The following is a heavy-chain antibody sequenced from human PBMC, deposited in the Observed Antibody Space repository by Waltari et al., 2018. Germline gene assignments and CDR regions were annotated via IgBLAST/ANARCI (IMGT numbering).Heavy chain of an antibody. V-gene: IGHV4-39*07. CDR1: GGSISSSSYY. D-gene: IGHD4-17*01. J-gene: IGHJ4*02. Sequence: QLQLQESGPGLVKPSETLSLTCTVSGGSISSSSYYWGWIRQPPGKGLEWIGSIYYSGSTYYNPSLKSRVTISVDTSKNQFSLKLSSVTAADTAVYYCASITTATPPSDYWGQGTLVTVSS. CDR2: IYYSGST. CDR3: ASITTATPPSDY.